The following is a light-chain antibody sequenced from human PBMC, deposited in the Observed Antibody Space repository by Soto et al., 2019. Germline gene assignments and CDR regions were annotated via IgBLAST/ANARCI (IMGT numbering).Light chain of an antibody. J-gene: IGKJ1*01. CDR3: QQYNGYSWT. Sequence: DIQMTQSPSTLSASVGDRVTITCLASQSISSWLAWYQQKPGQAPKLLIYDASSLESGVPSRFSGSGSGTEFTINIRSLQPDAFATYYCQQYNGYSWTFGQGTKVDIK. CDR2: DAS. V-gene: IGKV1-5*01. CDR1: QSISSW.